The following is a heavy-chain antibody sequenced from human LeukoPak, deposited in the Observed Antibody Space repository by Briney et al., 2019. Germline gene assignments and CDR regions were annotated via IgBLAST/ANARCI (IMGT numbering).Heavy chain of an antibody. CDR3: ARARRDSGYYKVDY. CDR1: GGSLSGSY. J-gene: IGHJ4*02. V-gene: IGHV4-34*01. CDR2: INHSGSA. D-gene: IGHD3-3*01. Sequence: SETLSLTRAVYGGSLSGSYWSWIRQPPGKGLEWIGEINHSGSANYNPSLKSRVTLSIDKSKNQFSLNVNSVTAADTAVYYCARARRDSGYYKVDYWGQGTLVTVSS.